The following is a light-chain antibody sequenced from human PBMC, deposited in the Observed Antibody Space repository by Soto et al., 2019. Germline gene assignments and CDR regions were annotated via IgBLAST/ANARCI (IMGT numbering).Light chain of an antibody. V-gene: IGKV3-20*01. CDR2: GAS. CDR1: QSVSNSY. Sequence: EIVLTQSPGTLSLSLGEGATLSCRASQSVSNSYFAWYQQKPGQAPRLLIFGASSRAAGIPDRFSGSGSGTDFTLTISRLEAEDFAVYYCQLYDTSPPRFTFGQGTKLEIK. CDR3: QLYDTSPPRFT. J-gene: IGKJ2*01.